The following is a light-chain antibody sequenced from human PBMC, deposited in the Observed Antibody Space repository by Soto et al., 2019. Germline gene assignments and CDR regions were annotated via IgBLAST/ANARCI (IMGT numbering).Light chain of an antibody. CDR2: DAS. CDR1: QSVSSY. V-gene: IGKV3-11*01. Sequence: EIVLTQSPATLSLSPGERATLSCRASQSVSSYLAWYQQKPGQAPRLLIYDASNRATGIPARFSGSGSGTDFTLTISSLETEDFAVYYCQQSSNWPPTFGQGTKVEIK. J-gene: IGKJ1*01. CDR3: QQSSNWPPT.